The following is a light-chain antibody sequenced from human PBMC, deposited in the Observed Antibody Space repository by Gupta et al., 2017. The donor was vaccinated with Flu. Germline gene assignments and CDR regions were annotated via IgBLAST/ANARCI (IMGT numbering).Light chain of an antibody. CDR2: AAS. CDR1: QGVSVN. V-gene: IGKV3-15*01. J-gene: IGKJ4*01. Sequence: PATLSVSPGESATLSCRTTQGVSVNLAWYQQKLGQAPRLLIYAASTRATGVPARFSGSGSGTQFTLTITSLQSEDAVVYYCQQHNHWPPAFGGGTKVEIK. CDR3: QQHNHWPPA.